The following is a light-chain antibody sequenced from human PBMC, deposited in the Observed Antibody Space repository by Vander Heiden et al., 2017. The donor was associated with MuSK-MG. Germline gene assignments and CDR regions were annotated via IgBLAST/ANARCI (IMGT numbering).Light chain of an antibody. Sequence: DIQMTPSPSTLSASVGDRVTITCRASQSISSWLAWDQQKPGKAPKLLIYKALRLERGVQSRFSGSGSGREFTLTSSSRQTDDFATYYTQYYNIWTCGQGTKLEIK. V-gene: IGKV1-5*03. CDR1: QSISSW. J-gene: IGKJ1*01. CDR2: KAL. CDR3: QYYNIWT.